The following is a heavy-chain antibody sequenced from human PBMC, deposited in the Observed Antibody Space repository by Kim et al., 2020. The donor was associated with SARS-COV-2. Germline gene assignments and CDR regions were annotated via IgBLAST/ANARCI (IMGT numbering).Heavy chain of an antibody. CDR1: GFTFSSYR. CDR2: ISSSSSTI. Sequence: GGSLRLSCAASGFTFSSYRMNWVRQAPGKGREWVAYISSSSSTIYYADSVKGRFTIARDNAKNSLYLQMNSLRDEDTAVYYCARDPHGPVPQAFDIWGQGTMVTVSS. J-gene: IGHJ3*02. V-gene: IGHV3-48*02. CDR3: ARDPHGPVPQAFDI.